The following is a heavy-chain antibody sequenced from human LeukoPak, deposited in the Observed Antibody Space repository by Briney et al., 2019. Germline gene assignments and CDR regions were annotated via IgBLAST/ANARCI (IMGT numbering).Heavy chain of an antibody. Sequence: GGSLRLSCVASGFTFTKCAMSWIRQAPGKGLEWVALITATGDTAYYADSVKGRFTISRDNSKNTLYLQMNSLRAEDTAVYYCARGRAPYSSSWQYYFDYWGQGTLVTVSS. D-gene: IGHD6-13*01. V-gene: IGHV3-23*01. CDR2: ITATGDTA. CDR3: ARGRAPYSSSWQYYFDY. J-gene: IGHJ4*02. CDR1: GFTFTKCA.